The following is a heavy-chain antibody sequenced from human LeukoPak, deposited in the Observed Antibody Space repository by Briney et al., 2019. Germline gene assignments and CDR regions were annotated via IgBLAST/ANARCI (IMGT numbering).Heavy chain of an antibody. CDR2: ISYDGSNK. J-gene: IGHJ4*02. CDR1: GFTFSSCA. Sequence: PGGSLRLSCAASGFTFSSCAMHWVRQAPGKGLEWVAVISYDGSNKYYADSVKGRFTISRDNSKNTLYLQMNSLRAEDTAVYYCARKVVITSDYYFDYWGQGTLVTVSS. CDR3: ARKVVITSDYYFDY. V-gene: IGHV3-30-3*01. D-gene: IGHD3-22*01.